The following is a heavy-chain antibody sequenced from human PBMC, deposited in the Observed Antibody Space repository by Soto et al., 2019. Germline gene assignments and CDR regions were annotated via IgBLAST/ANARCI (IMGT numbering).Heavy chain of an antibody. J-gene: IGHJ4*02. CDR3: ARDGMSSSSADS. V-gene: IGHV3-74*01. Sequence: VRSLRLSCAASVFTFSIYWVHWVRQAPGKGLVWVSRINSDGRSTSYADSVKGRFTISRDNAKNTLFLQMNSLRAEDTAVYYWARDGMSSSSADSWGQGTLVTVSS. CDR2: INSDGRST. D-gene: IGHD6-6*01. CDR1: VFTFSIYW.